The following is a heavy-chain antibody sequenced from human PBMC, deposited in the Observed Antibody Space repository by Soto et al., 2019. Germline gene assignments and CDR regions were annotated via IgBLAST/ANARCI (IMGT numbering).Heavy chain of an antibody. V-gene: IGHV4-39*07. CDR1: GGSISSSSYY. CDR2: IYYSGST. J-gene: IGHJ4*01. Sequence: SETLSLTCTASGGSISSSSYYWGWIRQPPGKGLEWIGSIYYSGSTYYNQSLKSRVTISVDTSKNQFSLKASDTAMYYCARLANIFDFDNWGHGTLVTVSS. CDR3: ARLANIFDFDN. D-gene: IGHD2-21*01.